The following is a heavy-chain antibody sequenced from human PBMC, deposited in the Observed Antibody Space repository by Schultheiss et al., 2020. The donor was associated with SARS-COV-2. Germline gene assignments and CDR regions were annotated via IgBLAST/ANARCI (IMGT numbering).Heavy chain of an antibody. CDR3: ARTSTPAYYYYMDV. Sequence: SETLSLTCTVSGGSISSYYWSWIRQPAGKGLEWIGRIYTSGSTNYNPSLKSRVTISVDTSKNQFSLKLSSVTAADTAVYYCARTSTPAYYYYMDVWGKGTTVTVSS. J-gene: IGHJ6*03. V-gene: IGHV4-4*07. CDR2: IYTSGST. CDR1: GGSISSYY.